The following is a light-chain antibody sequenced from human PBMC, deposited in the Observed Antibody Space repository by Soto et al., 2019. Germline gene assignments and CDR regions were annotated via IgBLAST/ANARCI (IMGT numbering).Light chain of an antibody. CDR1: SSDIGAYNS. J-gene: IGLJ1*01. Sequence: QSALTQPASVSGSPGQSITISCTGASSDIGAYNSVSWYQQHPDKAPKLMIYEVSYRPSGVSNRFSGSKSGNTASLTISGLHAEDEADYYCSSYTSTSTYLFGTGTKLTVL. V-gene: IGLV2-14*03. CDR2: EVS. CDR3: SSYTSTSTYL.